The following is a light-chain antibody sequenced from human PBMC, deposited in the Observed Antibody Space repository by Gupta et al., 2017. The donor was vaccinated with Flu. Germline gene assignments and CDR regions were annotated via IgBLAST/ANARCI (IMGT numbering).Light chain of an antibody. CDR2: EDT. CDR3: QAWDSSTGV. Sequence: SFELTQPPSVSVSPGQTASITCFGDRLGEKFSYWYQQKPGQSPLLVIYEDTKRPAGIPERFSAYNSGNTATLTIRETQARDEDVYFWQAWDSSTGVFGGGTTVTVL. J-gene: IGLJ3*02. CDR1: RLGEKF. V-gene: IGLV3-1*01.